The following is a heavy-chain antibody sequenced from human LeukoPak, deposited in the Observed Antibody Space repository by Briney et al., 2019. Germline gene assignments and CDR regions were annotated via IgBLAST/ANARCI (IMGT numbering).Heavy chain of an antibody. D-gene: IGHD2-2*02. J-gene: IGHJ5*02. CDR2: INTNTGNP. V-gene: IGHV7-4-1*02. CDR3: ARSFVVVPGAIDWFDP. CDR1: GYTFSSYA. Sequence: ASVKVSCKASGYTFSSYAMNWVRQSPGQGLEWMGWINTNTGNPVYAQGSTGRLVFSLDTLVRTAYLQINSLKAEDTAVYYCARSFVVVPGAIDWFDPWGQGTLVTVSS.